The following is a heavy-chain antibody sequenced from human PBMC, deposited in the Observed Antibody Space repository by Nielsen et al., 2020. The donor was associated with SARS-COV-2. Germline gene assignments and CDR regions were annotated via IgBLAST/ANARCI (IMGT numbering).Heavy chain of an antibody. Sequence: TLSLTCTVSGGSISSGGYYWSWIRQHPGKGLEWIGYIYYSGSTYYNPSLKSRVTISVDTSKNQFSLKLSSVTAADTAVYYCAREGYDILTGPDGGFDYWGQGTPVTVSS. CDR3: AREGYDILTGPDGGFDY. J-gene: IGHJ4*02. D-gene: IGHD3-9*01. CDR2: IYYSGST. CDR1: GGSISSGGYY. V-gene: IGHV4-31*03.